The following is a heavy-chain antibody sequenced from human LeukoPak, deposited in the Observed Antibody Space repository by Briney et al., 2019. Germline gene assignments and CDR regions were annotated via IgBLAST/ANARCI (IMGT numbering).Heavy chain of an antibody. D-gene: IGHD3-3*01. J-gene: IGHJ4*02. Sequence: PSQTLSLTCTVSGGSISSGSYYWSWIRQPAGKGLEWIGRIYTSGSTNYNPSLESRVTISVDTSKNQFSLKLSSVTAADTAVYYCARTQHYDFWSGYYGDYWGQGTLVTVSS. CDR2: IYTSGST. V-gene: IGHV4-61*02. CDR3: ARTQHYDFWSGYYGDY. CDR1: GGSISSGSYY.